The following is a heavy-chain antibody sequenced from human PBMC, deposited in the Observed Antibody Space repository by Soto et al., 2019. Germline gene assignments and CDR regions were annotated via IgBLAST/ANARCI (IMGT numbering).Heavy chain of an antibody. CDR3: AKDGKDFWSGYYNSYFDY. V-gene: IGHV3-30*18. Sequence: GGSLRLSCAASGFTFSSYGMHWVRQAPGKGLEWVAVISYDGSNKYYADSVKGRFTISRDNSKNTLYLQMNSLRAEDTAVYYCAKDGKDFWSGYYNSYFDYWGQGTLVTVSS. CDR1: GFTFSSYG. J-gene: IGHJ4*02. CDR2: ISYDGSNK. D-gene: IGHD3-3*01.